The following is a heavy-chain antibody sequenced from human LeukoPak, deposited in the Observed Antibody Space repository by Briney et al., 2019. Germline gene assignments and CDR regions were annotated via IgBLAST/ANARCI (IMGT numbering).Heavy chain of an antibody. D-gene: IGHD3-3*01. CDR1: GFTFSRHW. CDR2: IKQDGSEK. J-gene: IGHJ4*02. V-gene: IGHV3-7*01. Sequence: PGGSLRLSCAVSGFTFSRHWMSWVRQAPGKGLEWLANIKQDGSEKYYVDSVKGRFTISRDNAKNSLYLQMNSLRAEDTAVYYCARVGAYYDFWSGYYTLYYFDYWGQGTLVTVSS. CDR3: ARVGAYYDFWSGYYTLYYFDY.